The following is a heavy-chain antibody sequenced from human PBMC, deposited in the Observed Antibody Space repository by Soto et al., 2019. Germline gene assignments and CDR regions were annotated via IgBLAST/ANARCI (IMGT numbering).Heavy chain of an antibody. J-gene: IGHJ6*02. D-gene: IGHD5-12*01. CDR3: ALDRVAVFSEANYYYGMDV. CDR2: TYYRSKWYN. CDR1: GDSVSSNSAA. V-gene: IGHV6-1*01. Sequence: SQTLSLNCAISGDSVSSNSAAWNWIRQSPSRGLEWLGRTYYRSKWYNDYAVSVKSRITINPDTSKNQFSLQLNSVTPEDTAVYYCALDRVAVFSEANYYYGMDVWGQGTTVTVSS.